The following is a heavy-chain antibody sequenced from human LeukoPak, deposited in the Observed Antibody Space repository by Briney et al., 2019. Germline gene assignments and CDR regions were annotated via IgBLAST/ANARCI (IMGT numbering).Heavy chain of an antibody. CDR1: GYSISSGYF. CDR3: ARLSCSGGSCYSGVEYFQH. J-gene: IGHJ1*01. Sequence: KSSETLSLTCAVSGYSISSGYFWGWIRRPPGQGLEWIGTIYHSGSTNYNPSLKSRVTISIEKYKNQFSLKLSSVTAADTAVYYCARLSCSGGSCYSGVEYFQHWGQGTLVTVSS. V-gene: IGHV4-38-2*01. D-gene: IGHD2-15*01. CDR2: IYHSGST.